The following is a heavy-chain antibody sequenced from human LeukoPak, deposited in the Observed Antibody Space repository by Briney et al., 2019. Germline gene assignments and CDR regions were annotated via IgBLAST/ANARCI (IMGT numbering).Heavy chain of an antibody. V-gene: IGHV4-59*01. CDR2: IYYSGST. CDR1: GGSISSYY. Sequence: TSETLSLTCTVSGGSISSYYWSWIRQPPGKGLEWIGYIYYSGSTNYNPSLKSRVTISVDTSKNQFSLKLSSVTAADTAVYYCASIQGDAFDSWGRGTMVTVSS. CDR3: ASIQGDAFDS. J-gene: IGHJ3*02.